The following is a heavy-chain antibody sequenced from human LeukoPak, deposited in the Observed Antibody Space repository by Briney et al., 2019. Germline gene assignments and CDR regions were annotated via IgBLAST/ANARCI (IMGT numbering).Heavy chain of an antibody. CDR2: INRSGST. CDR1: GGSFSGYY. D-gene: IGHD6-13*01. Sequence: SETLSLTCAVYGGSFSGYYWSWIRQPPGKGLEWIGEINRSGSTNYNPSLKSRVTISVDTSKNQFSLKLSSVTAADTAVYYCARIGNAIAAAGRYYYYYMDVWGKGTTVTVSS. J-gene: IGHJ6*03. CDR3: ARIGNAIAAAGRYYYYYMDV. V-gene: IGHV4-34*01.